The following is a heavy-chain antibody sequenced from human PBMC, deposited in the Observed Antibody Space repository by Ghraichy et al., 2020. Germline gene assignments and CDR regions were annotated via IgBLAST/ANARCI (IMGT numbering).Heavy chain of an antibody. CDR1: GFTFSSFW. J-gene: IGHJ4*02. CDR3: ARRSWYDY. Sequence: AGSLRLSCAASGFTFSSFWMSWVRQAPGKGLEWVANIKPDGSEGYYVDSVKGRFTISRDNAKNSLYLQMNSLRAEDTAVYYCARRSWYDYWGQGSLVTVSS. D-gene: IGHD6-13*01. V-gene: IGHV3-7*03. CDR2: IKPDGSEG.